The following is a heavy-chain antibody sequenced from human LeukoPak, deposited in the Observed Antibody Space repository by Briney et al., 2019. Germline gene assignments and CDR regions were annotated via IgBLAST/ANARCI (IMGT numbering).Heavy chain of an antibody. Sequence: ASETLSLTCTVSGGPINSYYWSWIRQPPGRGLEWIGYIYYSGSTNYNPSLNSRVTISVDPSKNQFSLKLSSVTAEDTAVYFCAREKYTAAGTRFYYMDVWGKGTTVTVS. CDR1: GGPINSYY. CDR2: IYYSGST. CDR3: AREKYTAAGTRFYYMDV. V-gene: IGHV4-59*01. J-gene: IGHJ6*03. D-gene: IGHD6-13*01.